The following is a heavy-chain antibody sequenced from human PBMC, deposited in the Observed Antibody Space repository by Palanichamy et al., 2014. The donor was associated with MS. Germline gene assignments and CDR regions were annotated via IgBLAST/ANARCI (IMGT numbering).Heavy chain of an antibody. Sequence: QVQLVQSGAEVKKPGASVKVSCKASGYTFTGYYMHWVRRAPGQGLEWMGWINPNSGGTNYAQKFQGRVTMTRDTSISTAYMELSRLRSDDTAVYCCARDHTYYYDSSGYYSPSDLDYWGQGTLVTVSS. CDR1: GYTFTGYY. V-gene: IGHV1-2*02. CDR2: INPNSGGT. J-gene: IGHJ4*02. CDR3: ARDHTYYYDSSGYYSPSDLDY. D-gene: IGHD3-22*01.